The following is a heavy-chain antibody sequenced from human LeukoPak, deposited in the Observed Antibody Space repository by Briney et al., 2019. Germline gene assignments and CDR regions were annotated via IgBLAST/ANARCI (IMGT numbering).Heavy chain of an antibody. CDR2: ISSNGGST. J-gene: IGHJ4*02. D-gene: IGHD2-21*01. CDR3: VKGTQYFGGDCYDY. V-gene: IGHV3-64D*06. CDR1: GFTFSRYA. Sequence: PGGSLRLSCSASGFTFSRYAMHWVRQAPGKGLEYVSGISSNGGSTHYADSVKGRFTISRDNSKNTLYLQMSSLRAEDTAVFYCVKGTQYFGGDCYDYWGQGTLVTVSS.